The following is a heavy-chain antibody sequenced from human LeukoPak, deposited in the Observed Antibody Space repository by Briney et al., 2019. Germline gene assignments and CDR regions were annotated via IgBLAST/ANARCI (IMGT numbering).Heavy chain of an antibody. J-gene: IGHJ4*02. D-gene: IGHD3-3*01. CDR3: ARQSQKTTFTIFGAHADY. V-gene: IGHV4-39*01. CDR2: IYYSGST. Sequence: SETLSLTCTVSGGSISSSSYYWGWIRQPPGKGLEWIGSIYYSGSTYYNPSLKSQVTISVDTSKNQFSLKLSSVTAADTAVYYCARQSQKTTFTIFGAHADYWGQGTLVTVSS. CDR1: GGSISSSSYY.